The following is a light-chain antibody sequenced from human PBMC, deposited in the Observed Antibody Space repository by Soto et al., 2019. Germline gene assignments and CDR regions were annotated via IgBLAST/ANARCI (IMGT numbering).Light chain of an antibody. CDR1: QSLNSSY. CDR3: QQYGSSPPIT. V-gene: IGKV3-20*01. Sequence: DIVLTQSPGTLSLSPGERSTLSCRASQSLNSSYLAWYQQKPGQAPXLXXYDASSRATGIPDRFSGSGSGTDFTLPISRLEPEDSAAYYCQQYGSSPPITFGQGTRLEIK. CDR2: DAS. J-gene: IGKJ5*01.